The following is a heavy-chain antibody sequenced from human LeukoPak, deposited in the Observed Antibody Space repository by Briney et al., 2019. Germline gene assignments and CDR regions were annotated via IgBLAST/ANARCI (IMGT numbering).Heavy chain of an antibody. Sequence: GGSLRLSCGASGFTFNSYGMHWVRQAPGKGLEWVTFTRHDGGSNYYADSVKGRFTISRDNSKNTLYLQMNSLTAEDTAVYYCAKGYCGNTNCYNGLDYWGQGTLVTVSS. CDR2: TRHDGGSN. J-gene: IGHJ4*02. CDR1: GFTFNSYG. V-gene: IGHV3-30*02. CDR3: AKGYCGNTNCYNGLDY. D-gene: IGHD2-2*02.